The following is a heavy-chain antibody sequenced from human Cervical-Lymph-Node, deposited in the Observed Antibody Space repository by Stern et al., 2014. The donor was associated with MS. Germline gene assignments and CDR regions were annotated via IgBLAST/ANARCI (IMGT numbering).Heavy chain of an antibody. Sequence: EVQLVESGAEVKKPGESLKISCKGNGYTFTMFWIGWVRQVPGKGLEWMGMIYPGDTDTRYSPSFQGRITISADESITTAYLRWSSLKASDSAIYYCVNVWGQGTTVTVSS. CDR1: GYTFTMFW. J-gene: IGHJ6*02. CDR2: IYPGDTDT. V-gene: IGHV5-51*01. CDR3: VNV.